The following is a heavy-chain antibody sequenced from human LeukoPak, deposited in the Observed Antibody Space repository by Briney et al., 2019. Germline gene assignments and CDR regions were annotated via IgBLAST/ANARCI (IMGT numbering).Heavy chain of an antibody. Sequence: GGSLRLSCAASGFTFSSYSMNWVRQAPGKGLEWVSYISSSSTIYYADSVKGRFTISRDNAKNSLYLQMNSLRAEDTAVYYCAPYSSLGGYWGQGTLVTVSS. CDR3: APYSSLGGY. V-gene: IGHV3-48*01. J-gene: IGHJ4*02. CDR2: ISSSSTI. CDR1: GFTFSSYS. D-gene: IGHD6-6*01.